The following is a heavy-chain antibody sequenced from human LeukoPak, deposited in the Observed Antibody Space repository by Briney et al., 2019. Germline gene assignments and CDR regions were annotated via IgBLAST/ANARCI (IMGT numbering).Heavy chain of an antibody. CDR1: GGSISSGDYY. CDR3: ARSKYYYDSSGGFDP. V-gene: IGHV4-30-4*01. D-gene: IGHD3-22*01. J-gene: IGHJ5*02. CDR2: IYYSGST. Sequence: SQILSLTCTVSGGSISSGDYYWSWIRQPPGTGLEWIAYIYYSGSTYYNPSLKSRVTISVDTSKNQFSLKLSSVTAADTAVYYCARSKYYYDSSGGFDPWGQGTLVTVSS.